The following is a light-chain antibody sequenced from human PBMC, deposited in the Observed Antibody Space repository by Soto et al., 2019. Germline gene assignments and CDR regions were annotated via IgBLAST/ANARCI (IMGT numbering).Light chain of an antibody. Sequence: EVVMTQSPATLSVSLGDRATLSCRASQSVSSNLAWYQQKPGQAPRLLIYGASTRATGIPARFSGSGSGTEFTLTISSLQSEDFAVYSCQQYGSSPPFAFGGGTKIEIK. CDR3: QQYGSSPPFA. J-gene: IGKJ4*01. CDR2: GAS. CDR1: QSVSSN. V-gene: IGKV3-15*01.